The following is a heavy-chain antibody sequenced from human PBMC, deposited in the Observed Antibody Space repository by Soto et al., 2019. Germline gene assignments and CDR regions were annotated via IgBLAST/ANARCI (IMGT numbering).Heavy chain of an antibody. CDR3: ARGSRWLQFTDV. CDR1: GGSFSGYY. V-gene: IGHV4-34*01. CDR2: INHSGST. J-gene: IGHJ6*02. D-gene: IGHD5-12*01. Sequence: PSETLSLTCAVYGGSFSGYYWSWIRQPPGKGLEWIGEINHSGSTNYNPSLKSRVTISVDTSKNQFSLKLSSVTAADTAVYYCARGSRWLQFTDVWGQGTTVTV.